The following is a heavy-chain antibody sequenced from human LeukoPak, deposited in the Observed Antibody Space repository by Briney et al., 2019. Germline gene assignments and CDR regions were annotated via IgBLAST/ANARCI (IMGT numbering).Heavy chain of an antibody. J-gene: IGHJ3*02. V-gene: IGHV3-7*03. CDR2: IKQGGSEK. CDR1: GFTFSSYW. D-gene: IGHD3-22*01. CDR3: ARASDYYDSSGYWSGKAFDI. Sequence: GGSLRLSCAASGFTFSSYWMSWVRQAPGKGLEWVANIKQGGSEKYYVDSVKGRFTISRDNAKNSLYLQMNSLRAEDTAVYYCARASDYYDSSGYWSGKAFDIWGQGTMVTVSS.